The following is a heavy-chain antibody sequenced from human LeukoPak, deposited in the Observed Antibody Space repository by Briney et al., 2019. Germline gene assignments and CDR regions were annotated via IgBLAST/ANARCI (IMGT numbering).Heavy chain of an antibody. D-gene: IGHD3-16*01. CDR1: GGSISSYY. V-gene: IGHV4-59*01. CDR3: ASGSFGGVEGY. CDR2: IYYSGST. J-gene: IGHJ4*02. Sequence: SETLSLTCTVSGGSISSYYWSWIRQPPGKGLEWIGYIYYSGSTNYNPSLKSRVTISVDTSKNQFSLKLSSVTAADAAVYCCASGSFGGVEGYWGQGTLVTVSS.